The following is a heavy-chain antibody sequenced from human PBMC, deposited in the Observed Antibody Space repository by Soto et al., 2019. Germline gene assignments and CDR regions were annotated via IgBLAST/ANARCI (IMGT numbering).Heavy chain of an antibody. V-gene: IGHV4-31*03. D-gene: IGHD3-10*01. CDR1: GGSISSGGYY. J-gene: IGHJ4*02. CDR2: IYYSGST. CDR3: ARGPPTMVRGVAPLDY. Sequence: QVQLQESGPGLVKPSQTLSLTCTVSGGSISSGGYYWSWIRQHPGKGLEWIGYIYYSGSTYYNPSLKSRVNISVDTSKNQFSLKLSSVTAADTAVYYCARGPPTMVRGVAPLDYWGQGTLVTVSS.